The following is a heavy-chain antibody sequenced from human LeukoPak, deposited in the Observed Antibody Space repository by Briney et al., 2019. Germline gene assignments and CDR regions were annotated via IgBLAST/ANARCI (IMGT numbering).Heavy chain of an antibody. V-gene: IGHV3-23*01. Sequence: GGSLRLSCAASGFTFSSYAMSWVRQAPGKGLEWVSAISGSGGSTYYADSVKGRFTISRDNSKNTLYLQMNSLRPEDTAVYYRAKTLVPSGIYHEDYFDYWGQGTLVTVSS. CDR1: GFTFSSYA. J-gene: IGHJ4*02. CDR2: ISGSGGST. CDR3: AKTLVPSGIYHEDYFDY. D-gene: IGHD1-26*01.